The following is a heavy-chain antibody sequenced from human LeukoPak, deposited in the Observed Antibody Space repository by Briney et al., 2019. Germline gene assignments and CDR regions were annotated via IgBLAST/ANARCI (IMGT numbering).Heavy chain of an antibody. D-gene: IGHD4-23*01. CDR2: IIPIFGTA. J-gene: IGHJ5*02. CDR3: ARGITVVPGDWFDP. V-gene: IGHV1-69*13. Sequence: SVKVSCKASGGTFSSYAINWVRQAPGQGLEWMGGIIPIFGTANYAQKFQGRVTITADESTSTAYMELSSLRSEDTAVYYCARGITVVPGDWFDPWGQGTLVTVSS. CDR1: GGTFSSYA.